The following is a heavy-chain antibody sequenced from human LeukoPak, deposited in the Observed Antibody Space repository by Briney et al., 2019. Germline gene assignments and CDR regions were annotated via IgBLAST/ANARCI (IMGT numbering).Heavy chain of an antibody. J-gene: IGHJ4*02. Sequence: PSETLSLTCTVSGGSITSSSYYWAWIRQPPGKGLEWIGSIYYSGSTYYNPSLKSRVTISVDTSKNQFSLKLSSVTAADTAVYYCAREYYYDSSVNFDYWGQGTLVTVSS. CDR1: GGSITSSSYY. CDR3: AREYYYDSSVNFDY. D-gene: IGHD3-22*01. CDR2: IYYSGST. V-gene: IGHV4-39*07.